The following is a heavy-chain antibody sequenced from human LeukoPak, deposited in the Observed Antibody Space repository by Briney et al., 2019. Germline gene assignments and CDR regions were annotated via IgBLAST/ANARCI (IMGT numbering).Heavy chain of an antibody. CDR3: VRGYSFGPYGMDV. D-gene: IGHD2-15*01. CDR1: GGTFSSYA. J-gene: IGHJ6*02. Sequence: ASVKVSCKASGGTFSSYAMHWVRQAPGKGLEYVSAISDSGGSTYYADSVKGRFTISRDDSKNTLYLQMSSLRAEDTAVYFCVRGYSFGPYGMDVWGQGTTVTVSS. V-gene: IGHV3-64D*09. CDR2: ISDSGGST.